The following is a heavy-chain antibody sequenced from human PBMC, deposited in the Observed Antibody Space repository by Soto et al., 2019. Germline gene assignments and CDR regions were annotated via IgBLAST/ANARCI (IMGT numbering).Heavy chain of an antibody. J-gene: IGHJ4*02. CDR2: ITSSGTTV. D-gene: IGHD6-13*01. Sequence: GGSLRLSCAASGFTFSSYSLNWVRQAPGKGLEWVSYITSSGTTVYYADSVRGRFTISRDNAKNSLYLQMNSLRDDDTAVYYCARGSSNWAHYFDFWGQGTLVTVSS. CDR1: GFTFSSYS. CDR3: ARGSSNWAHYFDF. V-gene: IGHV3-48*02.